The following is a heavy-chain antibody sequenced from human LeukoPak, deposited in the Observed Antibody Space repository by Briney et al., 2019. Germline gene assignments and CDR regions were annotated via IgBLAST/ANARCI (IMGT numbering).Heavy chain of an antibody. CDR2: IYHRGST. J-gene: IGHJ5*01. CDR3: ARVTTGSTTLDS. D-gene: IGHD1-1*01. Sequence: SETLSLTCTVSGYPISSGYYWGWIRQPPGKGLEWIGGIYHRGSTYYNPSLKSRVTISVDTSKNQFSLKLKSVTAADTAVFYCARVTTGSTTLDSWGQGILVTVSS. V-gene: IGHV4-38-2*02. CDR1: GYPISSGYY.